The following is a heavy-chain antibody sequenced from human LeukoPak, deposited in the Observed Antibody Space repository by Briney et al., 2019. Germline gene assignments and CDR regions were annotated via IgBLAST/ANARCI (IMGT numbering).Heavy chain of an antibody. CDR1: GFTFSSYD. J-gene: IGHJ5*02. CDR2: ISGDAVSK. V-gene: IGHV3-23*01. CDR3: TKDRHSSGWPNWFDP. D-gene: IGHD6-19*01. Sequence: PGGSLRLSCRGSGFTFSSYDMSWVRQAPGQGLEWVSSISGDAVSKYYAESVRGSFTISRDNSKDTLYLQMNSLRSEDTALYFCTKDRHSSGWPNWFDPWGQGSLVIVSS.